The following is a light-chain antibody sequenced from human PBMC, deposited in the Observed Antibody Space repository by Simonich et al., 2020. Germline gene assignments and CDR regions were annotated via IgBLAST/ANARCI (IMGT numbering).Light chain of an antibody. CDR1: QCISNS. CDR2: AAS. CDR3: QKYNSAPQT. Sequence: DIQMTQSPSSLSASVGDRVTITCRASQCISNSLAWYQQKPGKVPKLLIYAASTLQSVVPSRFSGSGSGTDFTLTISSLQPEDVATYYCQKYNSAPQTFGQGTKVEIK. V-gene: IGKV1-27*01. J-gene: IGKJ1*01.